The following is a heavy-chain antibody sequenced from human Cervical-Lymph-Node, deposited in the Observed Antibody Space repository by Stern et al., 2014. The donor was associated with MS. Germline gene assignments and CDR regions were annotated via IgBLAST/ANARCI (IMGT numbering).Heavy chain of an antibody. CDR3: AKIPYNPPDYYYYYGMDV. Sequence: QVHLVESGGGVVQPGRSLRLSCAASGFTFSSYGMHWVRQAPGKGLEWVAVISYDGSNKYYADSVKGRFTIPRDNSKNTLYLQMNSLRAEDTAVYYCAKIPYNPPDYYYYYGMDVWGQGTTVTVSS. CDR1: GFTFSSYG. J-gene: IGHJ6*02. D-gene: IGHD1-14*01. CDR2: ISYDGSNK. V-gene: IGHV3-30*18.